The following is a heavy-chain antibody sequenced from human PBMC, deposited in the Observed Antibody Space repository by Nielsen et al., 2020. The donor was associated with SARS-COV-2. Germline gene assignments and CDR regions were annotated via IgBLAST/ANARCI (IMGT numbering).Heavy chain of an antibody. CDR2: ISSSSSTK. Sequence: GGSLRLSCAASGFTFNNYEMNWVRQAPGKGLEWVAYISSSSSTKYYVDSVKGRFTISRDNAKNSLYMQMNSPRADDTAVYYCARDYYSNLDYWGQGTLVTVSS. CDR1: GFTFNNYE. D-gene: IGHD4-11*01. CDR3: ARDYYSNLDY. J-gene: IGHJ4*02. V-gene: IGHV3-48*04.